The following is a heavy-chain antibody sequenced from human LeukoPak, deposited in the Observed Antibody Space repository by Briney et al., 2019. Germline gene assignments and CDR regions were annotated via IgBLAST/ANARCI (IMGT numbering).Heavy chain of an antibody. CDR3: AREWLVRGTLDY. D-gene: IGHD3-10*01. V-gene: IGHV3-21*01. CDR1: GFTFSSYS. Sequence: GGSLRLSCAASGFTFSSYSMNWVRQAPGKGLEWVSSISSSSSYIYYADSVKGRFTISRDNAKNSLYLQMNSLRAEDTAVYYCAREWLVRGTLDYWAREPWSPSPQ. J-gene: IGHJ4*02. CDR2: ISSSSSYI.